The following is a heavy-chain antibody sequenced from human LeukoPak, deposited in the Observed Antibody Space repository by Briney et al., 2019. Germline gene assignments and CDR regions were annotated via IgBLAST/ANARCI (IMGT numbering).Heavy chain of an antibody. CDR3: SRLRGHSYGYADY. V-gene: IGHV3-48*04. CDR1: GFTFSSYS. D-gene: IGHD5-18*01. CDR2: ISNSGSTI. J-gene: IGHJ4*02. Sequence: GGSLRLSCAASGFTFSSYSMNWVRQAPGKGLEWVSYISNSGSTIDHADSVKGRFTISRDNAKNSLYLQMDSLRAEDTAVYYCSRLRGHSYGYADYWGQGTLVTVSS.